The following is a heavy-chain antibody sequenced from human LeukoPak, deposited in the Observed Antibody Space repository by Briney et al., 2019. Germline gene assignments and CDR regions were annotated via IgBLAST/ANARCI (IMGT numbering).Heavy chain of an antibody. Sequence: QPGGSLRLSCAASGVTFSSYWMSWVRQAPGKGLEWVANIKQDGSEKYYVDSVKGRFTISRDNAKNSLYLQMNSLRAEDTAVYYCARDSRGSSGFFRRYYYYYGMDVWGKGTTVTVSS. V-gene: IGHV3-7*03. D-gene: IGHD6-19*01. CDR3: ARDSRGSSGFFRRYYYYYGMDV. CDR1: GVTFSSYW. J-gene: IGHJ6*04. CDR2: IKQDGSEK.